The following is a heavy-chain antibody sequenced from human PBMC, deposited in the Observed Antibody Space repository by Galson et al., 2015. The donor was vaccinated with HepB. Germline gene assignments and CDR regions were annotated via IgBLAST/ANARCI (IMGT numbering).Heavy chain of an antibody. CDR3: AREGGYSSGWTLSYYGMDV. Sequence: SLRLSCAASGFTFSSYAMHWVRQAPGKGLEWVAVISYDGSNKYYADSVKGRFTISRDNSKNTLYLQMNSLRAEDTAVYYCAREGGYSSGWTLSYYGMDVWGQGTTVTVFS. CDR2: ISYDGSNK. V-gene: IGHV3-30-3*01. J-gene: IGHJ6*02. CDR1: GFTFSSYA. D-gene: IGHD6-19*01.